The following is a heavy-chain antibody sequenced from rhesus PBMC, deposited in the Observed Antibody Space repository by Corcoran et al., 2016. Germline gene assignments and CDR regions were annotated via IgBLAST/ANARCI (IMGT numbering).Heavy chain of an antibody. CDR1: GGSISSSY. CDR2: IDSSGST. V-gene: IGHV4S11*01. J-gene: IGHJ6*01. CDR3: ARHPVLDYYGLDS. Sequence: QVQLQESGPAVVKPSETLSLTCAVSGGSISSSYWSWIRQAPGRGLEWIGRIDSSGSTTYTPTLKSRCTRSVDTSKNQFSLKLSSVTAADTAVYYCARHPVLDYYGLDSWGQGVVVTVSS. D-gene: IGHD2-21*01.